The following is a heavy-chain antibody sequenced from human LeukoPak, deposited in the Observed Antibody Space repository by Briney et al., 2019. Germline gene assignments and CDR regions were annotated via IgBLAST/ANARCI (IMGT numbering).Heavy chain of an antibody. Sequence: ASVKVSCKASGDTFTSYAMNGVRHAPGQGLEWRGWINTNTGNPTYAQGFTGRFLFYLDTSVSTPYLPISTLKSEHTPVYYCVRRYTLTYDFDYWGQGALVTVSS. CDR2: INTNTGNP. J-gene: IGHJ4*02. CDR3: VRRYTLTYDFDY. D-gene: IGHD5-12*01. CDR1: GDTFTSYA. V-gene: IGHV7-4-1*02.